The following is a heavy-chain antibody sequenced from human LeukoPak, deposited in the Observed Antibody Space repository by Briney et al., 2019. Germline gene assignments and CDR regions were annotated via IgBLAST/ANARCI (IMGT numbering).Heavy chain of an antibody. D-gene: IGHD3-22*01. CDR3: AKDPYYYDSSGYYRYYFDY. CDR2: ISGSGGST. CDR1: GFTFSSYA. J-gene: IGHJ4*02. Sequence: SVGSLRLSCAASGFTFSSYAMRWVRQAAGKGLEWVSAISGSGGSTYYADSVKGRFTISRDNSKNTLYLQMNSLRAEDTAVYYCAKDPYYYDSSGYYRYYFDYWGQGTLVTVSS. V-gene: IGHV3-23*01.